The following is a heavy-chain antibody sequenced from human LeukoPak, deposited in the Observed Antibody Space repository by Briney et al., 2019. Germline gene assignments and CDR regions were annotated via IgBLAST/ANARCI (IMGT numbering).Heavy chain of an antibody. CDR3: ARGRGEGYSYGRYFFDY. D-gene: IGHD5-18*01. J-gene: IGHJ4*02. CDR2: INPNSGGT. CDR1: GYTFTGYY. Sequence: ASVKVSCKASGYTFTGYYMHWVRQAPGQGLQWMGWINPNSGGTNYAQKFQGRVTMTRDTSISTAYMELSRLTSDDTAVYYCARGRGEGYSYGRYFFDYWGQGTLVTVSS. V-gene: IGHV1-2*02.